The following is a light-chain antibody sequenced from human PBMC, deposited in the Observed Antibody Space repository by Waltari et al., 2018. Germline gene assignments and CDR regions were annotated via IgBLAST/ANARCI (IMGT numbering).Light chain of an antibody. CDR2: FCS. Sequence: EIVLTQSPLSLPVTLGEPVSISCTSSQSLLHSNGYAYLDWYVQRPGLPPRLLIYFCSYRASGVPDRFSGSGSVTDFTLKISKVEAEDVGVYYCMQALQTSITFGQGTRLEIK. CDR3: MQALQTSIT. V-gene: IGKV2-28*01. J-gene: IGKJ5*01. CDR1: QSLLHSNGYAY.